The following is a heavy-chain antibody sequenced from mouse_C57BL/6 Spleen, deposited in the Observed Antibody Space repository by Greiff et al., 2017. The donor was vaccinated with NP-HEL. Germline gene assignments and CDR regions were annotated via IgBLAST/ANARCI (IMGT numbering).Heavy chain of an antibody. J-gene: IGHJ4*01. CDR3: ARENYDYDYAMDY. CDR1: GFHIKNSY. D-gene: IGHD2-4*01. V-gene: IGHV14-3*01. Sequence: EVQLQQSVAELVRPGASVKLSCTASGFHIKNSYMHWVKQRPEQGLEWIGRIDPANGNTKYAPKFQGKATITADTSSNTAYLQLSSLTSEDTAIYYCARENYDYDYAMDYWGQGTSVTVSS. CDR2: IDPANGNT.